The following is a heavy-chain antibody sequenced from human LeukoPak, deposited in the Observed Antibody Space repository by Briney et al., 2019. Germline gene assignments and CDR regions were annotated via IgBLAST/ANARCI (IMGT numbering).Heavy chain of an antibody. D-gene: IGHD3-10*01. CDR2: ISSSSSYI. V-gene: IGHV3-21*04. Sequence: SGGSLRLSCAASGFTFSSYSMNWVRQAPGKGLEWVSSISSSSSYIYYADSVKGRFTISRDNAKNSLYLQMNSLRAEDTAVYYCARARRAGWFGEFLPYFDYWGQGTLVTVSS. CDR1: GFTFSSYS. CDR3: ARARRAGWFGEFLPYFDY. J-gene: IGHJ4*02.